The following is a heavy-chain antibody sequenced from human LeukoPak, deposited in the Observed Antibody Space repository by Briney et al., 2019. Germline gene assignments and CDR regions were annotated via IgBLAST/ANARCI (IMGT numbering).Heavy chain of an antibody. D-gene: IGHD3-3*01. CDR3: ASNYYDFWSGYYNAYYYYMDV. V-gene: IGHV3-21*01. CDR2: ISSSSSYI. J-gene: IGHJ6*03. Sequence: GGSLRLSCAASGFTFSSYSMNWVRQAPGKGLEWVSSISSSSSYIYYADSVKGRLTISRDNAKNSLYLQMNSLRAEDTAVYYCASNYYDFWSGYYNAYYYYMDVWGKGTTVTVSS. CDR1: GFTFSSYS.